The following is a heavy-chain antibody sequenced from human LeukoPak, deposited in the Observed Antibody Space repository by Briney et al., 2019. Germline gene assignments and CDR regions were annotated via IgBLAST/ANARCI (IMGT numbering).Heavy chain of an antibody. Sequence: GGSLRPSCAASGFTFSSYAMSWVRQAPGKGLEWVSAISGSGGSTYYADSVKGRFTISRDNSKNTLYLQMNSLRAEDTAVYYCAKASDILTGYSFKWFDPWGQGTLVTVSS. CDR1: GFTFSSYA. V-gene: IGHV3-23*01. J-gene: IGHJ5*02. D-gene: IGHD3-9*01. CDR3: AKASDILTGYSFKWFDP. CDR2: ISGSGGST.